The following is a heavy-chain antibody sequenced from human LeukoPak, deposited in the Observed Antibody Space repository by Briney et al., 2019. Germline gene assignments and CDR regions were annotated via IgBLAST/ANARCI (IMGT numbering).Heavy chain of an antibody. Sequence: SVKVSCKASGGTFSSYAISWVRQAPGQGLEWMGGIIPIFGTANYAQKFQGRVTITTDESTSTAYMELSSLRSEDTAVYYCARAVGDSSPSCCPFDPWGQGTLVTVSS. V-gene: IGHV1-69*05. CDR3: ARAVGDSSPSCCPFDP. CDR2: IIPIFGTA. J-gene: IGHJ5*02. CDR1: GGTFSSYA. D-gene: IGHD2-2*01.